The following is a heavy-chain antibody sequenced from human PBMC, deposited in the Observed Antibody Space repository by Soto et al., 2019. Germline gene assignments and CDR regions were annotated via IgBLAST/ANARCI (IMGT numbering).Heavy chain of an antibody. V-gene: IGHV4-34*01. Sequence: SETLSLTCAVYGGSFSGYYWSWIRQPPGKGLEWIGEINHSGSTNYNPSLKSRVTISVDTSKNQFSLKLSSVTAADTAVYYCARGKRLTGYYTMLGEQLDYWGQGTLVTVSS. CDR2: INHSGST. CDR1: GGSFSGYY. J-gene: IGHJ4*02. D-gene: IGHD3-9*01. CDR3: ARGKRLTGYYTMLGEQLDY.